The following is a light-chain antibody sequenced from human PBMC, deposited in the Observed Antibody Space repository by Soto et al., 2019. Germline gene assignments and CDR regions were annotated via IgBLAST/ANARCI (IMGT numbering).Light chain of an antibody. CDR2: GAS. J-gene: IGKJ1*01. CDR3: QHYNDWLGT. CDR1: ESLNTN. V-gene: IGKV3-15*01. Sequence: EIMVTQSPATLSVSPGERATLSCRASESLNTNLAWYQQKPGQAPRLLIYGASTRATGIPGRFSGSGSGTEFTLTISSVQSEDFAVYYCQHYNDWLGTFGQGTKVEVK.